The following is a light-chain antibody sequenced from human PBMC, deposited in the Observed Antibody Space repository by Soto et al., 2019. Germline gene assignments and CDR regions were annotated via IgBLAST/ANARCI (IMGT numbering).Light chain of an antibody. CDR1: QDIKNY. CDR2: GAS. Sequence: DIQMTQSPSSLSASVGDRVTITCQASQDIKNYLNWYQQKPGKAPKVLISGASNLQTGVPSRFSGSGSGTDFTFTISSLQPEDIATYYCQQYEDLPLTFGGGTKVEIK. V-gene: IGKV1-33*01. J-gene: IGKJ4*01. CDR3: QQYEDLPLT.